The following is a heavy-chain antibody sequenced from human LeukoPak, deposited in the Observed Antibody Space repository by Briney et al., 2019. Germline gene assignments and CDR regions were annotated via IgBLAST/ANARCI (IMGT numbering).Heavy chain of an antibody. CDR2: IYCGATT. CDR1: GFTVSTYY. D-gene: IGHD3-3*02. J-gene: IGHJ2*01. CDR3: ARVGDHFHWNLDL. Sequence: PGGSLRLSCAASGFTVSTYYMNWVRQAPGKGLECVSIIYCGATTYYADSVKGRFTISGDTSKNTVSLQMNSLRAEDTAVYFCARVGDHFHWNLDLWGRGTLVTV. V-gene: IGHV3-53*01.